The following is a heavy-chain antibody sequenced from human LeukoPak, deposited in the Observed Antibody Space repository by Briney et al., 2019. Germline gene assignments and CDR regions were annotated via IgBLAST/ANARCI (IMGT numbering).Heavy chain of an antibody. CDR2: IYTSGST. CDR3: AKECSSTTAEGSGYFDY. CDR1: GGSISSGSYY. V-gene: IGHV4-61*02. Sequence: PSETLSLTCTVSGGSISSGSYYWSWIRQPAGKGLEWIGRIYTSGSTNYNPSLKSRVTISVDTSKNQFSLKLSSVTAADTAVYYCAKECSSTTAEGSGYFDYWGQGTLVTVSS. J-gene: IGHJ4*02. D-gene: IGHD2-2*01.